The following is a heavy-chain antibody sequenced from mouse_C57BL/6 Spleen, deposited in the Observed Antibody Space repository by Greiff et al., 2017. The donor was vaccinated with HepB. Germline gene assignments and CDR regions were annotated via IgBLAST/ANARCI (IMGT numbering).Heavy chain of an antibody. CDR2: IDPETGGT. J-gene: IGHJ2*01. Sequence: VQLQQSGAELVRPGASVTLSCKASGYTFTDYEMHWVKQTPVHGLEWIGAIDPETGGTAYNQKFKGKAILTADKSSSTAYLELRSLTSEDSAVYYGTRDDYGSRGPYDFDYWGQGTTLTVSS. D-gene: IGHD1-1*01. V-gene: IGHV1-15*01. CDR1: GYTFTDYE. CDR3: TRDDYGSRGPYDFDY.